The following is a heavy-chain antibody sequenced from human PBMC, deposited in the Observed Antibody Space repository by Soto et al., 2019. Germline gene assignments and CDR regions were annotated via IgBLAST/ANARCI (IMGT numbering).Heavy chain of an antibody. CDR2: IIPILGIA. CDR1: GGTFSSYT. CDR3: ARSLNGGYCSGGSCYPFDY. J-gene: IGHJ4*02. Sequence: QVQLVQSGAEVKKPGSSVKVSCKASGGTFSSYTISWVRQAPGQGLEWMGRIIPILGIANYAQKFQGGVTITADKSTSTAYMELSSLRSEDTAVYYCARSLNGGYCSGGSCYPFDYWGQGTLVTVSS. V-gene: IGHV1-69*02. D-gene: IGHD2-15*01.